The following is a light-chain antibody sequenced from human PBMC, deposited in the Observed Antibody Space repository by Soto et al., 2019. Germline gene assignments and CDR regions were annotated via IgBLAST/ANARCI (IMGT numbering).Light chain of an antibody. V-gene: IGKV3D-15*01. J-gene: IGKJ1*01. CDR3: QQYRGWPHT. CDR1: QSVDID. Sequence: EIVLTQSPGTLSVSPGERVTLSCRASQSVDIDLAWYQQKPGQAPRLLIYGASTRATDMPGRFRGSGAGAEFTLTISSLQSEDSAVYYCQQYRGWPHTLGQGTKVDIK. CDR2: GAS.